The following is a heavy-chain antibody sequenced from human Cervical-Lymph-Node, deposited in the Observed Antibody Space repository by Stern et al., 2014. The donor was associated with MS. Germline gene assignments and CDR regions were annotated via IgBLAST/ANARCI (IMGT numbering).Heavy chain of an antibody. V-gene: IGHV3-9*01. CDR2: ISWNSGVI. Sequence: EVQLVESGGGLVRPGGALTLSCTGSGFSFGNYALHWVRHAPGKGLEWVAGISWNSGVIDYADSVKGRFTISRDNAKSSLYLQMNSLRAEDTALYYCAKEDYWGQGILVTVSS. J-gene: IGHJ4*02. CDR3: AKEDY. CDR1: GFSFGNYA.